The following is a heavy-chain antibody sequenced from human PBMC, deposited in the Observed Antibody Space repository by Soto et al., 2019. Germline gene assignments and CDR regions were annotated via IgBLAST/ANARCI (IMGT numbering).Heavy chain of an antibody. D-gene: IGHD3-22*01. CDR3: ARTYYYDSSGYYPFDY. V-gene: IGHV1-18*04. J-gene: IGHJ4*02. CDR1: GYTFTSYG. CDR2: VSAYNGNT. Sequence: ASVKVSCKASGYTFTSYGISWVRQAPGQGLEWMGWVSAYNGNTNYAQKLQGRVTMTTDTSTSTAYMELRSLRSDDTAVYYCARTYYYDSSGYYPFDYWGQGXLVTVSS.